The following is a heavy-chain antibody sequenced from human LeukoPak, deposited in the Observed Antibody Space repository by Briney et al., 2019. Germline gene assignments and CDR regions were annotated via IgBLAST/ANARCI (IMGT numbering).Heavy chain of an antibody. V-gene: IGHV4-38-2*02. Sequence: SETLSLTCNVSGYSISSGYYWGWIGQPPGKGLQWIGTIYHSGSTYYNPSLKSRVTISVDTSKNQFSLKVSSVTAADTAVYYCARVVRYDFWSGHYYYYMDVWGKGTTVTVSS. CDR1: GYSISSGYY. J-gene: IGHJ6*03. CDR2: IYHSGST. CDR3: ARVVRYDFWSGHYYYYMDV. D-gene: IGHD3-3*01.